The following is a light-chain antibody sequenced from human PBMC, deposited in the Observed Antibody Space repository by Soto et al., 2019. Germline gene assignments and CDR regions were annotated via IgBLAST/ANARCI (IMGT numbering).Light chain of an antibody. V-gene: IGKV1-39*01. Sequence: DIQMTQSPSSLSASLGDRVTITCRASQSISSYLNWYQQKPGKAPKLLIYAASSLQSGVPSRFSGSGSGTDFTLTISSLQPEDFATYYCQQYNGYSWTFGQGTKVDIK. CDR3: QQYNGYSWT. J-gene: IGKJ1*01. CDR1: QSISSY. CDR2: AAS.